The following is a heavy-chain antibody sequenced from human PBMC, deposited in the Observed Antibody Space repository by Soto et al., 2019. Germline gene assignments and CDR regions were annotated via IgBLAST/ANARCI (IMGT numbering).Heavy chain of an antibody. D-gene: IGHD3-9*01. Sequence: ASVKVSCKASGYTFTSYAMHWVRQAPGQRLEWMGWINAGNGNTKYSQKFQGRVTITRDTSASTAYMELSSLRSEDTAVYYCARDLLYYYILTGYLHHWYFELWGRGTLVTVSS. CDR3: ARDLLYYYILTGYLHHWYFEL. J-gene: IGHJ2*01. V-gene: IGHV1-3*01. CDR1: GYTFTSYA. CDR2: INAGNGNT.